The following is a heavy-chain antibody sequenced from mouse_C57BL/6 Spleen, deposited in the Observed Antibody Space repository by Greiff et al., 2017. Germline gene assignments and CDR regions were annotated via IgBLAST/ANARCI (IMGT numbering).Heavy chain of an antibody. CDR1: GYSITSGYY. V-gene: IGHV3-6*01. CDR2: ISYDGSN. J-gene: IGHJ4*01. Sequence: EVQLKESGPGLVKPSQSLSLTCSVTGYSITSGYYWNWIRQFPGNKLEWMGYISYDGSNNYNPSLKNRISITRDTSKNQFFLNLNSLTTEATATYDSARYFITTVVATDYYAMDYWGQGTSVTVSS. D-gene: IGHD1-1*01. CDR3: ARYFITTVVATDYYAMDY.